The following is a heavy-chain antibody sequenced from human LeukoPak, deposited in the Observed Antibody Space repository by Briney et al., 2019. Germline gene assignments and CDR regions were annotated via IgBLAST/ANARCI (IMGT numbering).Heavy chain of an antibody. Sequence: GGSLRLSCVASGFYFGGHAMHWLRQAPGKGLEWVAYITYGSDTIFYADSVKGRFTVSRDNAKNSLYLQMDSLRAEDTAVYYCAGSILTGYPNFDYWGQGTLVTVSS. CDR1: GFYFGGHA. J-gene: IGHJ4*02. CDR3: AGSILTGYPNFDY. CDR2: ITYGSDTI. V-gene: IGHV3-48*04. D-gene: IGHD3-9*01.